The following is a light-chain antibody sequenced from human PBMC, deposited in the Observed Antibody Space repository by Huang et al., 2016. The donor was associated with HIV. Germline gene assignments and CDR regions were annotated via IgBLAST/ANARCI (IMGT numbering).Light chain of an antibody. CDR1: QDIGKY. J-gene: IGKJ1*01. CDR3: QHYDSLPPWT. CDR2: DAS. Sequence: DIQMTQSPSSLSASIGDRVTITCQASQDIGKYLKWYQQKSGQAPKLLIFDASNLQTGVSSRFSGSGSGTDFTFTINTLQPEDSATYYCQHYDSLPPWTFGQGTRVQI. V-gene: IGKV1-33*01.